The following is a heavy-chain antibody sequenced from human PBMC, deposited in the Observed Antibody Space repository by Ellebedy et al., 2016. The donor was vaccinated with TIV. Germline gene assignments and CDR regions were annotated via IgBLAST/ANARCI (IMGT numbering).Heavy chain of an antibody. V-gene: IGHV4-4*02. CDR2: IYPGRSA. Sequence: SETLSLXXAVSGDPITGSHWWSWVRQPPGRGLEWIGEIYPGRSANYNPSLKSRVAMSIDESKNGFSLKLSSVTVADTAVYYCAAREVVATDFWGQGALVTVSS. CDR3: AAREVVATDF. CDR1: GDPITGSHW. J-gene: IGHJ4*02. D-gene: IGHD2-15*01.